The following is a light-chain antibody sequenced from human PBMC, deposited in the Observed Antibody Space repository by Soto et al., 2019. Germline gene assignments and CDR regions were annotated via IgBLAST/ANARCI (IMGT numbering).Light chain of an antibody. CDR2: DAS. CDR1: QSISSW. V-gene: IGKV1-5*01. CDR3: QQYNSYSPAT. J-gene: IGKJ1*01. Sequence: DIQMTQSPSTLSASLGDRVTITCLASQSISSWLAWYQQKPGKAPKLLIYDASSLESGVPSRFSGSGSGTEFTLTISSLQPDDFATYYCQQYNSYSPATFGQGTKVDIK.